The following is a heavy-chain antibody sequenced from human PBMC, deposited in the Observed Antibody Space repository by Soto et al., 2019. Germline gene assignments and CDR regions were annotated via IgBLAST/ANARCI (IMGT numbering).Heavy chain of an antibody. CDR3: ARGRASGSYYLLDY. V-gene: IGHV1-8*01. J-gene: IGHJ4*02. CDR2: INPNSGNI. D-gene: IGHD3-10*01. CDR1: GNTFTSYD. Sequence: ASVKVSCKASGNTFTSYDINWVRRASGHGLEWMGWINPNSGNIGYAQKFQGRVTMTRDTAIRTAYTEVSRLRSDDTAVYYCARGRASGSYYLLDYWGQGTLVTVSS.